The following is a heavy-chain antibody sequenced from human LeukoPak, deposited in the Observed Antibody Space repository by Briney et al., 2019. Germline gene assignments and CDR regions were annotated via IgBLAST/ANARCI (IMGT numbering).Heavy chain of an antibody. Sequence: SETLSLTCTVSGGSISSGGYYWSWIRQHPGKGLEWVGYIYYSGSTYYNPSLKSRVTISVDTSKNQFSLKLSSVAAADTAVYCCARGLGGAFDIWGQGTMATAS. J-gene: IGHJ3*02. V-gene: IGHV4-31*03. D-gene: IGHD2-15*01. CDR1: GGSISSGGYY. CDR2: IYYSGST. CDR3: ARGLGGAFDI.